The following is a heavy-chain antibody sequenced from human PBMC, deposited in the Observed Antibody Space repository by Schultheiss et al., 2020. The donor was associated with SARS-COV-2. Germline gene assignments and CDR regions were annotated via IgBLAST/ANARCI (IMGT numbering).Heavy chain of an antibody. CDR2: IYYSGST. CDR1: GGSISSYY. V-gene: IGHV4-59*01. CDR3: AKDGKQLVKRAWFDP. D-gene: IGHD6-6*01. Sequence: SETLSLTCTVSGGSISSYYWTWIRQPPGKGLEWIGYIYYSGSTNYNPSLKSRVTISVDTSKNQFSLKLSSVTAADTAVYYCAKDGKQLVKRAWFDPWGQGTLVTVSS. J-gene: IGHJ5*02.